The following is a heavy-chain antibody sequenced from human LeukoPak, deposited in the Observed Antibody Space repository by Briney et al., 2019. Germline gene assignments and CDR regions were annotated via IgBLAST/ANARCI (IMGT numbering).Heavy chain of an antibody. V-gene: IGHV1-46*01. CDR2: INPSGGST. CDR3: ARGGNSGWRTPNDDY. D-gene: IGHD6-19*01. J-gene: IGHJ4*02. CDR1: GYTFTSYY. Sequence: ASVKVSCKASGYTFTSYYMHWVRQAPGQGLEWMGIINPSGGSTSYAQKFQGRVTMTRDMSTSTVYMELSSLRSDDTAVYYCARGGNSGWRTPNDDYWGQGTLVTVSS.